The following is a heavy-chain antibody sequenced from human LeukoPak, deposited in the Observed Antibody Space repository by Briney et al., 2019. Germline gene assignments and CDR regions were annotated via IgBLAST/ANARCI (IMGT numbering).Heavy chain of an antibody. D-gene: IGHD1-26*01. V-gene: IGHV5-51*01. CDR1: GCSFTSYW. CDR2: IYPGDSDT. J-gene: IGHJ4*02. CDR3: AMSDGVVGATIDY. Sequence: GESLKISWKGSGCSFTSYWIGVGRQMPGKGVEWMGIIYPGDSDTRYSPSFHGQVTISADKSISTAYLQWSSLKASDTAMYYCAMSDGVVGATIDYWGQGTLVTVSS.